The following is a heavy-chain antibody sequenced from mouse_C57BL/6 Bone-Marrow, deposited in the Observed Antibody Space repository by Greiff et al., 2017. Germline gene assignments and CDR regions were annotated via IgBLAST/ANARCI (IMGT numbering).Heavy chain of an antibody. CDR2: IDPEDGDT. CDR1: GFNIKDYY. Sequence: VQLKQSGAELVRPGASVKLSCTASGFNIKDYYMHWVKQRPEQGLEWIGRIDPEDGDTEYAPKFQGKATMTADTSSNTAYLQLSSLTSEDTAVYYGTTDYSNYVVPWFAYWGQGTLVTVSA. J-gene: IGHJ3*01. V-gene: IGHV14-1*01. CDR3: TTDYSNYVVPWFAY. D-gene: IGHD2-5*01.